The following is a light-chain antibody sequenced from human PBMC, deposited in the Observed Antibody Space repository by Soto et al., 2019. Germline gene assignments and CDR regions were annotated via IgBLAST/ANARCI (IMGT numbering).Light chain of an antibody. CDR1: SSNIGSHT. J-gene: IGLJ2*01. CDR2: SNT. Sequence: QSVLTRSPSASGTPGQTIAISCSGGSSNIGSHTVNWYQQLPGTAPRLLIYSNTQRPSGVPDRFSGSKSGTSASLAISGLQPEYEGDYYCAAWDDSVNGVVFGGGTKLTVL. CDR3: AAWDDSVNGVV. V-gene: IGLV1-44*01.